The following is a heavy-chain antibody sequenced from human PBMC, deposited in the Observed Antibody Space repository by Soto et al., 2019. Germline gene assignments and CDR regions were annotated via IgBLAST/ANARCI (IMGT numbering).Heavy chain of an antibody. Sequence: GGSLRLSCAASGFTFSSYAMSWVRQAPGKGLEWVSAISGSGGSTYYADSVKGRFTISRDNSKNTLYLQMNSLRAEDTAVYYCAKEHQLVLRFLEWSPTYFDYWGQGTLVTVSS. CDR3: AKEHQLVLRFLEWSPTYFDY. D-gene: IGHD3-3*01. CDR2: ISGSGGST. J-gene: IGHJ4*02. V-gene: IGHV3-23*01. CDR1: GFTFSSYA.